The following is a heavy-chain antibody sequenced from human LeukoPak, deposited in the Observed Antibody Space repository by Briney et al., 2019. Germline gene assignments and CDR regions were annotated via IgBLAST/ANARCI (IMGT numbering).Heavy chain of an antibody. J-gene: IGHJ5*02. CDR1: GGSFSGYY. CDR2: IYTSGST. Sequence: SETLSLTCAVYGGSFSGYYWSWIRQPAGKGLEWIGRIYTSGSTNYNPSLKSRVTISVDTSKNQFSLKLSSVTAADTAVYYCARDRYYDSSGYPYNWFDPWGQGTLVTVSS. V-gene: IGHV4-4*07. D-gene: IGHD3-22*01. CDR3: ARDRYYDSSGYPYNWFDP.